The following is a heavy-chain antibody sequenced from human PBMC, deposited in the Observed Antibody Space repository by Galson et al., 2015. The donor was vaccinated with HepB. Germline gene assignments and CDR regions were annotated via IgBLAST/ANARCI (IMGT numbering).Heavy chain of an antibody. J-gene: IGHJ4*02. CDR1: GFTFSNAW. V-gene: IGHV3-15*01. D-gene: IGHD1-26*01. Sequence: SLRLSCAASGFTFSNAWMSWVRQAPGKGLEWVGRIKSKTDGGTTDYAAPVKGRFTISRDDSKNTLYLQMNSLKTEDTAVYYCTTDERVRYSGSYWIEFVDYWGQGTLVTVSS. CDR2: IKSKTDGGTT. CDR3: TTDERVRYSGSYWIEFVDY.